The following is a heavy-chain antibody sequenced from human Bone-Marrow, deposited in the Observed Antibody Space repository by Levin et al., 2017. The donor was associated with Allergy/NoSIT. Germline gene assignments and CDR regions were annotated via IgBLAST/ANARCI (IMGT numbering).Heavy chain of an antibody. J-gene: IGHJ4*02. CDR3: ARDWYYYDSSGYYPPYFDY. D-gene: IGHD3-22*01. CDR2: ISSSSSYI. CDR1: GFTFSSYS. V-gene: IGHV3-21*01. Sequence: GESLKISCAASGFTFSSYSMNWVRQAPGKGLEWVSSISSSSSYIYYADSVKGRFTISRDNAKNSLYLQMNSLRAEDTAVYYCARDWYYYDSSGYYPPYFDYWGQGTLVTVSS.